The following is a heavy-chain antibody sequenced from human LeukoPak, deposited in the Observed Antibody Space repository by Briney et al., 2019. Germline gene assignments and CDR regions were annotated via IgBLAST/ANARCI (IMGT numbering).Heavy chain of an antibody. V-gene: IGHV3-7*01. CDR1: GFTFSSYW. D-gene: IGHD3-9*01. CDR2: IKQDGSEK. J-gene: IGHJ4*02. CDR3: ARGTSYYDILTGYYFDY. Sequence: GGSLRLSCAASGFTFSSYWMSWVRQAPGKGLEWVANIKQDGSEKYYVDSVKGRFTISRDNAKNSLYLQMNSLRAEDTAVYYCARGTSYYDILTGYYFDYWGQGTLVTVSS.